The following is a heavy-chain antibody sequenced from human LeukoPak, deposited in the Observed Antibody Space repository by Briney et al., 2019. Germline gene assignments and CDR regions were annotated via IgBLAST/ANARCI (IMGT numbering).Heavy chain of an antibody. V-gene: IGHV3-48*01. CDR1: GFTLSSYS. CDR2: ISTSGSSV. J-gene: IGHJ4*02. Sequence: TGGSLRLSCAVSGFTLSSYSMNWVRQAPGKGLEWVSYISTSGSSVHYADSVKGRFTISRDNDKNSLYRQMNSLRAEDTAVYYCARDLWSTVSKVDYWGQGTLVTVSS. D-gene: IGHD3-3*01. CDR3: ARDLWSTVSKVDY.